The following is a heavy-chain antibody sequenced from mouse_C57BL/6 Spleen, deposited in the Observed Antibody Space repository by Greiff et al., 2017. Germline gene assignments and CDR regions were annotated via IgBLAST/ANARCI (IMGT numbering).Heavy chain of an antibody. D-gene: IGHD2-3*01. V-gene: IGHV1-80*01. CDR3: ARGGYDGYFYFDY. Sequence: VQLQQSGAELVKPGASVKISCKASGYAFSSYWMNWVKQRPGKGLEWIGQIYPGDGDTNYNGKFKGKATLTADKSSSTAYMQLSSLTSEDSAVYFCARGGYDGYFYFDYWGQGTTLTVSS. CDR2: IYPGDGDT. J-gene: IGHJ2*01. CDR1: GYAFSSYW.